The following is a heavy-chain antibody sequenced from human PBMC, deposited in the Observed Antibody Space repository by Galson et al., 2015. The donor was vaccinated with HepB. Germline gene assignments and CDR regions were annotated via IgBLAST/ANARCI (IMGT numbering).Heavy chain of an antibody. Sequence: SVKVSCKSSGGTFSDYTITWVRQAPGQGLEWMGRIFPILAIADYAQKFQGRLIVTADKSTGTAYMELSSLRSEDTAVYFCARALGGSSWDWAYFDSWGQGSQVSVSS. V-gene: IGHV1-69*02. CDR1: GGTFSDYT. CDR3: ARALGGSSWDWAYFDS. CDR2: IFPILAIA. J-gene: IGHJ4*02. D-gene: IGHD6-13*01.